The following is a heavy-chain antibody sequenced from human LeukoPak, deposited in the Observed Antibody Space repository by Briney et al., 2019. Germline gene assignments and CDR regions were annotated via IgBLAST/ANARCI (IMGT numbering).Heavy chain of an antibody. CDR1: GFTFSRYS. CDR2: ISSTSSFI. V-gene: IGHV3-21*01. D-gene: IGHD5-12*01. Sequence: PGGSLRLSCAASGFTFSRYSMNWVRQAPGKGLEWVSTISSTSSFIHYADSVKGRFTISRDNAKNSLYLQMNSLRAEDTAVYFCARDLAYSGYDPYYFDYWGQGTLVTVSS. J-gene: IGHJ4*02. CDR3: ARDLAYSGYDPYYFDY.